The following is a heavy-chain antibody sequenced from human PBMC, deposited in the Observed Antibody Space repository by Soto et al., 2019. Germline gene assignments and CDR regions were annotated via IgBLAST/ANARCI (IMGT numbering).Heavy chain of an antibody. Sequence: QVRLQESGPGLVKPSGTLSLTCLVSGGSMSSPNWWTWFRQAPVKWLEWIAEIHHSGATNYSPSLKSRAVISIDKSNNQFSLQLTSVTAADTAVYYCATGSPYYYGSGGMWDSWGRGALVTVSS. V-gene: IGHV4-4*02. D-gene: IGHD3-10*01. CDR1: GGSMSSPNW. CDR3: ATGSPYYYGSGGMWDS. CDR2: IHHSGAT. J-gene: IGHJ4*02.